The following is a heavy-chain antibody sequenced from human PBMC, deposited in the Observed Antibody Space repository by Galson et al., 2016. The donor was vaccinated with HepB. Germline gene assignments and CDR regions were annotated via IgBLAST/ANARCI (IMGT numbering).Heavy chain of an antibody. CDR3: TSPYYYYDGGGYFTY. Sequence: SLRLSCAASGFTFSGSAMHWVRQASGKGLEWVGRIRSEANNYATTYAASVKGRFTISRDDSKSTAYLQMNSLKTEDTAVYYCTSPYYYYDGGGYFTYWGQGTLVTVSS. V-gene: IGHV3-73*01. CDR2: IRSEANNYAT. CDR1: GFTFSGSA. J-gene: IGHJ4*02. D-gene: IGHD3-22*01.